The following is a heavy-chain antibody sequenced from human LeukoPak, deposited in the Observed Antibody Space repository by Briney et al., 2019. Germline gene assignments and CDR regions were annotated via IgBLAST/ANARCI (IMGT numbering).Heavy chain of an antibody. CDR1: GFTFSTYA. D-gene: IGHD1-1*01. V-gene: IGHV3-64D*06. Sequence: GGSLRLSCSASGFTFSTYAMHWVRQAPGKGLEYVSAISINGSITYYTDSVKGRFTISRDNSKNTLYLQMSSLRAEDTAMYYCVRTGTTVGGAFDIWGQGTMVIVSS. CDR2: ISINGSIT. J-gene: IGHJ3*02. CDR3: VRTGTTVGGAFDI.